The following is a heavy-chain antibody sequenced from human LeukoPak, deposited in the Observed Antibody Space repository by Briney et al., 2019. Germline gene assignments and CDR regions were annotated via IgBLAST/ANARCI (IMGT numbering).Heavy chain of an antibody. D-gene: IGHD3-22*01. V-gene: IGHV4-4*07. Sequence: SETLSLTCTVSGGPMSSYYWIGIRQPAGKGLEWIGRISSRGSTNYNPSLKSRVTISVDTSQNQFSLKLRSATDADTAVYFCARGPYSYDSSGAFDIWGQGTMVTVSS. CDR3: ARGPYSYDSSGAFDI. CDR1: GGPMSSYY. CDR2: ISSRGST. J-gene: IGHJ3*02.